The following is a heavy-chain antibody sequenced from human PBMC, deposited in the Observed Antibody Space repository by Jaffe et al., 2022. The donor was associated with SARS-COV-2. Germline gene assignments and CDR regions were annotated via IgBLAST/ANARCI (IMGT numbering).Heavy chain of an antibody. D-gene: IGHD3-22*01. CDR1: GFTFDDYA. CDR3: AKLPSYDSSGRTIDY. V-gene: IGHV3-9*01. J-gene: IGHJ4*02. Sequence: EVQLVESGGGLVQPGRSLRLSCAASGFTFDDYAMHWVRQAPGKGLEWVSGISWNSGSIGYADSVKGRFTISRDNAKNSLYLQMNSLRAEDTALYYCAKLPSYDSSGRTIDYWGQGTLVTVSS. CDR2: ISWNSGSI.